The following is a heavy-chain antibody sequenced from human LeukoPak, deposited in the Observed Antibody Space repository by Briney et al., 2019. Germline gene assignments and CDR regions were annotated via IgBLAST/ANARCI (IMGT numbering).Heavy chain of an antibody. Sequence: GSLRLSCAASGFTFSSYGMHWVRQAPGKGLEWVAFIRDDGSNKSSAEPVKGRFTISRDNSKNTVSLQMNSLRPEDTAVYYCAKDWGARGCCGDYFDYWGQGSLVTVSS. CDR1: GFTFSSYG. D-gene: IGHD6-19*01. CDR2: IRDDGSNK. V-gene: IGHV3-30*02. CDR3: AKDWGARGCCGDYFDY. J-gene: IGHJ4*02.